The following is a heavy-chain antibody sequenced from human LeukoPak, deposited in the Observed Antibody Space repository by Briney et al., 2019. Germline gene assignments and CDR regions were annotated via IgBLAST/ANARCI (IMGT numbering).Heavy chain of an antibody. D-gene: IGHD3-16*01. V-gene: IGHV5-51*01. J-gene: IGHJ5*02. Sequence: GESLKISCTGSGYRFTSYWIGWVRQMPGKGLEWVAIIYPGDSDTRYSPSFRGQVTISADKSISTAYLQWSSLKASDTAMYYCARRENWGSNWAFDPWGQGTLVTVSS. CDR1: GYRFTSYW. CDR2: IYPGDSDT. CDR3: ARRENWGSNWAFDP.